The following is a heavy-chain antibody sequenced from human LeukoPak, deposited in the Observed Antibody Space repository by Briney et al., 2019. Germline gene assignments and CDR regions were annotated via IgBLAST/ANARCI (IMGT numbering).Heavy chain of an antibody. V-gene: IGHV3-23*01. CDR3: AKPHDSGWWMFDY. CDR1: GFTFNRNV. D-gene: IGHD6-13*01. CDR2: IIDDGSST. Sequence: GGPLRLSCAASGFTFNRNVMSWVRQAPGKGLEWVSAIIDDGSSTYYPDSVKGRFSISRDNSKNTVYLQMNSLRAEDTAIYYCAKPHDSGWWMFDYWGQGILVTVSS. J-gene: IGHJ4*02.